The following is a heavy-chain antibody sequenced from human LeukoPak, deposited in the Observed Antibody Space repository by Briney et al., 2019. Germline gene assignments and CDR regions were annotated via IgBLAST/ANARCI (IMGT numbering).Heavy chain of an antibody. CDR1: GFSFSTYG. V-gene: IGHV3-30*03. CDR3: ATVGGRAFDI. J-gene: IGHJ3*02. Sequence: GRSLRLSCAASGFSFSTYGMHWVRQAPGKGLEWVTVISYDGSDKYYADSVKGRFTISRDNSKNTLSLEMNSLRAEDTAVYYCATVGGRAFDIWGQGTMVTVSS. CDR2: ISYDGSDK.